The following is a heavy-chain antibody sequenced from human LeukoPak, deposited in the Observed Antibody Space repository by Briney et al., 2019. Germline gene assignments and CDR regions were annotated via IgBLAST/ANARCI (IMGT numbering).Heavy chain of an antibody. CDR2: TIPIFGTA. J-gene: IGHJ3*02. Sequence: ASVKVSCKASGGTFSSYAISWVRQAPGQGLEWMGGTIPIFGTANYAQKFQGRVTITADESTSTAYMELSSLRSEGTAVFYCARGTERYSGYERAFDIWGQGTMVTVSS. CDR1: GGTFSSYA. CDR3: ARGTERYSGYERAFDI. D-gene: IGHD5-12*01. V-gene: IGHV1-69*13.